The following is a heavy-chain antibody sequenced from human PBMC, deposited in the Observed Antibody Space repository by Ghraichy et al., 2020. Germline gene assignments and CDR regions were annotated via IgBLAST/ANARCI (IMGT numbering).Heavy chain of an antibody. V-gene: IGHV4-39*01. J-gene: IGHJ5*02. CDR3: ARLRHCSSTSCSIVRPRGWFDP. CDR2: IYYSGST. D-gene: IGHD2-2*01. CDR1: GGSISSSSYY. Sequence: SETLSLTCTVSGGSISSSSYYWGWIRQPPGKGLEWIGSIYYSGSTYYNPSLKSRVTISVDTSKNQFSLKLSSVTAADTAVYYCARLRHCSSTSCSIVRPRGWFDPWGQGTLVTVSS.